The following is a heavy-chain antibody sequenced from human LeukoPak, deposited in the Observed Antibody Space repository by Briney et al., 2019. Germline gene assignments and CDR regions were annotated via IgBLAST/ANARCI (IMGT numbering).Heavy chain of an antibody. V-gene: IGHV3-7*01. D-gene: IGHD6-19*01. CDR3: ARDPIAVAVPRFDY. J-gene: IGHJ4*02. Sequence: GGSLRLSCAASGFTLSSYWMSWVRQAPGKGLEWVANIKQDGSEKYYVDSLKGRFTISRDNAKNSLYLQMNSLRAEDTAVYYCARDPIAVAVPRFDYWGQGTLVTVSS. CDR1: GFTLSSYW. CDR2: IKQDGSEK.